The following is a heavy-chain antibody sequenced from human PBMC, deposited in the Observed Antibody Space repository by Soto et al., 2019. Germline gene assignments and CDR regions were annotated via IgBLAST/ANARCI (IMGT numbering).Heavy chain of an antibody. CDR2: IYYSGST. V-gene: IGHV4-59*01. Sequence: SETLSLTCTVSGGSISSYYWSWIRQPPGKGLEWIGYIYYSGSTNYNPSLKSRVTISVDTSKNQFSLKLSSVTAADTAVYYCATQTVAGTLGAFDIWGQGTMVTVSS. CDR1: GGSISSYY. J-gene: IGHJ3*02. CDR3: ATQTVAGTLGAFDI. D-gene: IGHD6-19*01.